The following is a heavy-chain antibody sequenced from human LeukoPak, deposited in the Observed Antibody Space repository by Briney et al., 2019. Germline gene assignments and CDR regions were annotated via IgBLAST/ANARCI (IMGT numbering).Heavy chain of an antibody. Sequence: SETLSLTCAVYGGSFSGYYWSWIRQPPGKGLEWIGSIYYSGSTYYNPSLKSRVTISVDTSKNQFSLKLSSVTAADTAVYYCARRSYCSGGSCYYFDYWGQGTLVTVSS. CDR2: IYYSGST. V-gene: IGHV4-34*01. CDR1: GGSFSGYY. D-gene: IGHD2-15*01. CDR3: ARRSYCSGGSCYYFDY. J-gene: IGHJ4*02.